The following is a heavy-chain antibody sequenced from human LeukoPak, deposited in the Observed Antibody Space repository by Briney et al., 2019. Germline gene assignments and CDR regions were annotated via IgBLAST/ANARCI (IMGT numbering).Heavy chain of an antibody. V-gene: IGHV1-18*01. Sequence: NVSCQASGYTFTSNAISWVRPAPRQGIEWMGWISAYNGNTNYAQQLLSRVTMTRDTSTSTVYMELSSLSSEDTAVYYCARVDCSSTSCPDGKYYYYYYGMDVWGQGTTVTVSS. CDR2: ISAYNGNT. J-gene: IGHJ6*02. D-gene: IGHD2-2*01. CDR3: ARVDCSSTSCPDGKYYYYYYGMDV. CDR1: GYTFTSNA.